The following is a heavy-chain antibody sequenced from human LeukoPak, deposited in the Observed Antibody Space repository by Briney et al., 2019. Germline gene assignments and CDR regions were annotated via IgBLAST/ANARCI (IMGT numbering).Heavy chain of an antibody. J-gene: IGHJ4*02. Sequence: SETLSFTCTVSGDSITSYYWSWVRQPPGKGLEWIGYIYYTGSTNYNPSLKSRVTMSVDTSKNQFSLNLSSVTAADTAVYYCARAPPRGSYYRGYFDYWGRGTLVTVSS. CDR3: ARAPPRGSYYRGYFDY. D-gene: IGHD3-10*01. V-gene: IGHV4-59*01. CDR1: GDSITSYY. CDR2: IYYTGST.